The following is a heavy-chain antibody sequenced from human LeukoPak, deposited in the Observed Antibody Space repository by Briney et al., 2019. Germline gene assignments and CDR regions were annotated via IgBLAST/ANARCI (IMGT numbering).Heavy chain of an antibody. D-gene: IGHD5-12*01. CDR3: AKGYNGYDYAFDI. V-gene: IGHV3-30*18. CDR2: ISYDGSHK. J-gene: IGHJ3*02. Sequence: GGSLRLSCAASGFTFRNTYGLHWVRRAPGKGLEWVALISYDGSHKFYADSVKGRFTISRDNSKNTLYLQMNSLRADDTAVYYCAKGYNGYDYAFDIWGQGTMVTVSS. CDR1: GFTFRNTYG.